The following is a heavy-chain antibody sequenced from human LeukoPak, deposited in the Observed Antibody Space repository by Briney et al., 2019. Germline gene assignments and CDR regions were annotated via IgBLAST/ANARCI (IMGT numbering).Heavy chain of an antibody. Sequence: GGSLRLSCVASGFTFSDYYMSWIRQAPGKGLEWLSYISHSGSTIYYADSVRGRFTISRDNAKNSLYLQMNSLRAEDTAVYYCAELGITMIGGVWGKGTTVTISS. D-gene: IGHD3-10*02. J-gene: IGHJ6*04. CDR2: ISHSGSTI. CDR3: AELGITMIGGV. V-gene: IGHV3-11*04. CDR1: GFTFSDYY.